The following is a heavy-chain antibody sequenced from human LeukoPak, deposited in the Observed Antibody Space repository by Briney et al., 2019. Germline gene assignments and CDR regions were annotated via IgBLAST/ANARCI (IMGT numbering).Heavy chain of an antibody. CDR2: IYYSGST. CDR1: GGSISSYY. Sequence: PSETLSLTCTVSGGSISSYYWSWIRQPPGKGLEWIGYIYYSGSTNYNPSLKSRVSISVDTSKNQFSLKLSSVTAADTAVYYCARATSGICLDPWGQGTLVTVSS. CDR3: ARATSGICLDP. D-gene: IGHD1-26*01. V-gene: IGHV4-59*01. J-gene: IGHJ5*02.